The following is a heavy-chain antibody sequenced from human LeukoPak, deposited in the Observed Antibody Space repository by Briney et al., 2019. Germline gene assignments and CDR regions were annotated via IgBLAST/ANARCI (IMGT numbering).Heavy chain of an antibody. J-gene: IGHJ4*02. CDR2: ISGSGGST. CDR3: AKVLSYGFDY. V-gene: IGHV3-23*01. CDR1: GFTFSSYA. Sequence: GGPLRLSCAASGFTFSSYAMSWVRQAPGKGLEWVSAISGSGGSTYYADSVKGRFTISRDNSKNTLYLQMNSLRAEGTAVYYCAKVLSYGFDYWGQGTLVTVSS. D-gene: IGHD5-18*01.